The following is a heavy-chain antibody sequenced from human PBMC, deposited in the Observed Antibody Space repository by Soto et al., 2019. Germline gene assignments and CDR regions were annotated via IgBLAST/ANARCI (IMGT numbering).Heavy chain of an antibody. D-gene: IGHD2-8*01. CDR2: ISAYNGNT. J-gene: IGHJ5*02. CDR1: GYTFTSYG. V-gene: IGHV1-18*01. Sequence: ASVKVSCKASGYTFTSYGISWVRQAPGQGLEWMGWISAYNGNTNYAQKLQGRVTMTTDTSTSTAYMELRSLRSDDTAVYYCARSDVLMVYANPYRFDPWGQGTLVTVSS. CDR3: ARSDVLMVYANPYRFDP.